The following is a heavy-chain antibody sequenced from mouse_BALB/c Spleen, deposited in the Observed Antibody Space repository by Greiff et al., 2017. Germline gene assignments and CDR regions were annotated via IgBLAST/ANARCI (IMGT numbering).Heavy chain of an antibody. CDR3: ARNGRLRGAMDY. J-gene: IGHJ4*01. Sequence: EVQLVESGGGLVKPGGSLKLSCAASGFTFSSYAMSWVRQTPEKRLEWVASISSGGSTYYPDSVKGRFTISRDNARNILYLQMSSLRSEDTAMYYCARNGRLRGAMDYWGQGTSVTVSS. CDR1: GFTFSSYA. CDR2: ISSGGST. D-gene: IGHD1-2*01. V-gene: IGHV5-6-5*01.